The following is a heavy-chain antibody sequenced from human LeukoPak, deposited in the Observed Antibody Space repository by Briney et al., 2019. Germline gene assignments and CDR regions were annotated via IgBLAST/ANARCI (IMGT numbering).Heavy chain of an antibody. CDR2: IFHSGST. D-gene: IGHD5-18*01. Sequence: SGTLSLTCAVSGDSISSSSWWSWVRQPPGEGLEWIGEIFHSGSTNYNPSLKSRVTMSVDKSKNQFSLKLSSVTAADTAVYYCARGIRGYSFGLVFDYWGQGTLVTVSS. CDR1: GDSISSSSW. V-gene: IGHV4-4*02. CDR3: ARGIRGYSFGLVFDY. J-gene: IGHJ4*02.